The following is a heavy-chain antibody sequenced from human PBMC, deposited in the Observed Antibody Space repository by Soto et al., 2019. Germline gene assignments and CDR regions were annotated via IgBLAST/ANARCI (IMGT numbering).Heavy chain of an antibody. D-gene: IGHD3-22*01. CDR2: ISAYNGNT. J-gene: IGHJ4*02. CDR3: ARVRKYDSSGYYLSPLDY. V-gene: IGHV1-18*04. CDR1: GYTFTSYG. Sequence: GASVKVSCKASGYTFTSYGISWVRQAPGQGLEWMGWISAYNGNTNYAQKLQGRVTMTTDTSTSTAYMELRSLRSDDTAVYYCARVRKYDSSGYYLSPLDYWGQGTLVTVS.